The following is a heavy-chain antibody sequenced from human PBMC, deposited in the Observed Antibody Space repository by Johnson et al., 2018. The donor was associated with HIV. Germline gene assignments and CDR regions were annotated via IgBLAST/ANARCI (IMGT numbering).Heavy chain of an antibody. Sequence: VQLVESGGGLVQPGGSLRLSCAASGFTFDDYGMSWVRQAPGKGLEWVSGINWNGGSTGYADSVKGRFTISRDNAKNSLYLQMNSLRAVDTALYYCARERGYGSVLWELSEDAFDIWVQGTMVTVSS. CDR3: ARERGYGSVLWELSEDAFDI. CDR2: INWNGGST. D-gene: IGHD6-19*01. CDR1: GFTFDDYG. V-gene: IGHV3-20*04. J-gene: IGHJ3*02.